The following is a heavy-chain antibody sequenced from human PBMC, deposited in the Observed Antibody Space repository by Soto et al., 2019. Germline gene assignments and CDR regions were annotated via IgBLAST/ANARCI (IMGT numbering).Heavy chain of an antibody. J-gene: IGHJ6*02. CDR1: GGSFSGYY. CDR2: IDHSGST. V-gene: IGHV4-34*01. Sequence: SETLSLTCAVCGGSFSGYYWSWIRQPPGKGLEWIGEIDHSGSTNYNPSLKSRVTISVDTSKNQFSLKLSSVTAADTAVYYCARGSLDYSNYPRRGNYYYGMDVWGQGTTVTVS. CDR3: ARGSLDYSNYPRRGNYYYGMDV. D-gene: IGHD4-4*01.